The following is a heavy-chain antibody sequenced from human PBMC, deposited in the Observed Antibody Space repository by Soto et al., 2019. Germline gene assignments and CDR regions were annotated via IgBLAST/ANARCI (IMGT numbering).Heavy chain of an antibody. J-gene: IGHJ6*02. CDR3: ARGDWLDRYYYYGMDV. D-gene: IGHD3-9*01. Sequence: GGSLRLSCAASGFTFSSYGMHWVRQAPGKGLEWVAVIWYDGSNKYYADSVEGRFTISRDNSKNTLYLQMNSLRAEDTAVYYCARGDWLDRYYYYGMDVWGQGTTVTVSS. CDR2: IWYDGSNK. CDR1: GFTFSSYG. V-gene: IGHV3-33*01.